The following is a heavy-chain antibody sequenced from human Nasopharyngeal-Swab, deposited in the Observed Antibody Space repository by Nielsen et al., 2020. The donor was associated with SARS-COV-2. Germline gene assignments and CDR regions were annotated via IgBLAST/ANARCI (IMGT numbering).Heavy chain of an antibody. CDR1: GASTSSSSYY. CDR2: IYYSGST. Sequence: LRLSCTVSGASTSSSSYYWGWIRQPPGKGLEWIGSIYYSGSTFYNPSLKSRVTISVDTSKNQFSLKLSSVTAVDTAVYYCAREASIAVAGILVPDYYYHMDVWGKGTTVTVSS. V-gene: IGHV4-39*07. J-gene: IGHJ6*03. CDR3: AREASIAVAGILVPDYYYHMDV. D-gene: IGHD6-19*01.